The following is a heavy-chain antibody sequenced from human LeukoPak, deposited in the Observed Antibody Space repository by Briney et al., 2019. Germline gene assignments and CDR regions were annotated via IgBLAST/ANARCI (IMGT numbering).Heavy chain of an antibody. D-gene: IGHD5-12*01. Sequence: GGSLRLSCAASGFTFDDYAMHWVRQAPGKGLEWVSGISWNSGSIGYADSVKGRFTISRGNAKNSLYLQMNSLRAEDTALYYCAKDSAMYSGYDFDYWGQGTLVTVSS. CDR1: GFTFDDYA. V-gene: IGHV3-9*01. CDR3: AKDSAMYSGYDFDY. CDR2: ISWNSGSI. J-gene: IGHJ4*02.